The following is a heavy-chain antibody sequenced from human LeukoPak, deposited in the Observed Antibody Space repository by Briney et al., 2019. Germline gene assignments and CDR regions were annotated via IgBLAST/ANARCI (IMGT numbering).Heavy chain of an antibody. D-gene: IGHD6-13*01. CDR2: IRFDGSNK. CDR1: GFTFSSYG. CDR3: AKDRGYSTTWNLFDY. V-gene: IGHV3-30*02. J-gene: IGHJ4*02. Sequence: GGSLRLSCAASGFTFSSYGMHWVRQAPGKGLEWVAFIRFDGSNKYYADSVKGRFTISRDNSKNTLYLQMNCLRAEDTAVYYCAKDRGYSTTWNLFDYWGQGTLVTVSS.